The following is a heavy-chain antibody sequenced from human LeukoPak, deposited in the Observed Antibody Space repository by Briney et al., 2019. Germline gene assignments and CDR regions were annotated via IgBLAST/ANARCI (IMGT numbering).Heavy chain of an antibody. CDR3: AKGRGYYDSSGYYGSPYFDY. CDR1: GFTFSSYG. CDR2: ISYDGSNK. Sequence: GGSLRLSCAAYGFTFSSYGMHWVRQAPGKGLGWVAVISYDGSNKYYADSVKGRFTISRDNSKNTLYLQMNSLRAEDTAVYYCAKGRGYYDSSGYYGSPYFDYWGQGTLVTVSS. V-gene: IGHV3-30*18. D-gene: IGHD3-22*01. J-gene: IGHJ4*02.